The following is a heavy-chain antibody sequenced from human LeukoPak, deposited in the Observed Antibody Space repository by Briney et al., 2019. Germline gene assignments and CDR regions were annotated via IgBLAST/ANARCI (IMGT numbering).Heavy chain of an antibody. D-gene: IGHD1-26*01. CDR1: GYTFTSYY. Sequence: GASVKVSCKASGYTFTSYYMHSVRQAPGHGLEWMGLMNPTGGSTGYAQKFQGRVTMTRDMSTSTDYMELSSLRSEDTAIYYCARDNSVGDNAWWFDPWGQGTLVTVSS. V-gene: IGHV1-46*01. CDR3: ARDNSVGDNAWWFDP. J-gene: IGHJ5*02. CDR2: MNPTGGST.